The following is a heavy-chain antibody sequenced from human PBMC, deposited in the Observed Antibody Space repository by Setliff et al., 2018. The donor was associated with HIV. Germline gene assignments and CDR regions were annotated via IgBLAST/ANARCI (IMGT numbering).Heavy chain of an antibody. V-gene: IGHV3-48*01. CDR3: LRGDARDY. CDR2: ISSSSSSI. J-gene: IGHJ4*02. Sequence: PGGSLRLSCAASGFTFSSYSMNWVRQAPGKGLEWVSYISSSSSSIYHADSVKGRFTISRDNAKNLLYLQMNTLRADDTAVYYCLRGDARDYWGQGMLVTVSS. CDR1: GFTFSSYS. D-gene: IGHD3-10*01.